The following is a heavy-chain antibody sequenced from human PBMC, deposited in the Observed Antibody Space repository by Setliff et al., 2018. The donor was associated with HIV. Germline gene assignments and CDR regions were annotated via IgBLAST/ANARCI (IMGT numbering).Heavy chain of an antibody. CDR1: GYTFADYW. CDR2: IAPSDSDV. J-gene: IGHJ4*02. CDR3: IRRRRAPGAADLESY. D-gene: IGHD7-27*01. Sequence: PGESLKISCQGSGYTFADYWIGWVRQMPGKGLEWMGVIAPSDSDVRYSPSFQGQVTMSVDKSNSTAFLQWSSLEASDTAMYYCIRRRRAPGAADLESYWGQGTLVTVSS. V-gene: IGHV5-51*01.